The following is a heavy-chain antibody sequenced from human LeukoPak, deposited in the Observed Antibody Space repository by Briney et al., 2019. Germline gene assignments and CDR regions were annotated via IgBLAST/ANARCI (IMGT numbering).Heavy chain of an antibody. D-gene: IGHD1-14*01. CDR2: INPTGTRT. V-gene: IGHV1-46*01. Sequence: GASVKVSCKASGYTFINNWMHWVRQAPGQGLEWIGLINPTGTRTGYAQEFQGRVTMTRDMSTSTVYMELSSLRSEDTAVYYCASGTEDYFDYWGQGTLVTVSS. J-gene: IGHJ4*02. CDR3: ASGTEDYFDY. CDR1: GYTFINNW.